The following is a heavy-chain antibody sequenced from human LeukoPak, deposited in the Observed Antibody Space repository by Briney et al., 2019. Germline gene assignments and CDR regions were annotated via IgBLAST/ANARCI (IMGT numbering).Heavy chain of an antibody. CDR1: GGSISSSSYY. D-gene: IGHD5-24*01. J-gene: IGHJ4*02. V-gene: IGHV4-39*01. Sequence: PSETLSLTCTVSGGSISSSSYYWGWIRQPPGKGLEWIGSIYYSGSTYYNPSLKSRVTISVDTSKNQFSLNLSSVTAADTAIYYCARNSRHGYNRLDHWGQGTLVTVSS. CDR3: ARNSRHGYNRLDH. CDR2: IYYSGST.